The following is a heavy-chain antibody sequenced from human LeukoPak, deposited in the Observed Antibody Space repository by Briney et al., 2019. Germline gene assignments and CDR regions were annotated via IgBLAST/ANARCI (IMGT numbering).Heavy chain of an antibody. V-gene: IGHV4-39*01. D-gene: IGHD3-10*01. CDR2: VYYPGST. CDR3: ARVWYGSATLGWFDP. CDR1: GRSISSSTYY. Sequence: PSDTLSLTCTVSGRSISSSTYYWGWIRQPPGEGLEWIGTVYYPGSTYYNPSLRSRVTISVDTSKNQFSLKLSSVTAADTAVFYCARVWYGSATLGWFDPWGQGTLVTVSS. J-gene: IGHJ5*02.